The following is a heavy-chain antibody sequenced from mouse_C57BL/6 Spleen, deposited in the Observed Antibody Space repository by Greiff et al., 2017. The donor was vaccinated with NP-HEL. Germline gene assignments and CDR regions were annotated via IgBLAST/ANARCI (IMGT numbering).Heavy chain of an antibody. D-gene: IGHD2-12*01. V-gene: IGHV5-16*01. J-gene: IGHJ1*03. CDR3: ARAYSWYFDV. CDR2: INYDGSST. Sequence: EVQRVESEGGLVQPGSSMKLSCTASGFTFSDYYMAWVRQVPEKGLEWVANINYDGSSTYYLDSLKSRFIISRDNAKNILYLQMSSLKSEDTATYYCARAYSWYFDVWGTGTTVTVSS. CDR1: GFTFSDYY.